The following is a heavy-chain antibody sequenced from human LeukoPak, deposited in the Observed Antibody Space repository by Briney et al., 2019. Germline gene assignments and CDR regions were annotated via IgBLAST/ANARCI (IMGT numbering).Heavy chain of an antibody. D-gene: IGHD2-15*01. CDR3: ARDPGYCSGGSCQYYYYYYMDV. J-gene: IGHJ6*03. Sequence: AGGSLRLSCTVSGFTVSSNSMSWVRQAPGKGLEWVSFIYSDNTHYSDSVKGRFTISRDNSKNSLYLQMNSLRAEDTAVYYCARDPGYCSGGSCQYYYYYYMDVWGKGTTVTVSS. CDR1: GFTVSSNS. CDR2: IYSDNT. V-gene: IGHV3-53*01.